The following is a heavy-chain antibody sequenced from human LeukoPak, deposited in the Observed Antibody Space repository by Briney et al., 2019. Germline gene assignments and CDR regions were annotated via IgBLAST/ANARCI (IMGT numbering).Heavy chain of an antibody. CDR1: GGSISSSSYY. CDR3: ARVYSYGYFYFDY. Sequence: SETLSLTCTVSGGSISSSSYYWGWIRQPPGKGLEWIGSIYYSGSTYYNPSLKSRVTISVDTSKNQFSLKLSSVTAADTAVYYCARVYSYGYFYFDYWGQGTLVTVSS. V-gene: IGHV4-39*07. J-gene: IGHJ4*02. D-gene: IGHD5-18*01. CDR2: IYYSGST.